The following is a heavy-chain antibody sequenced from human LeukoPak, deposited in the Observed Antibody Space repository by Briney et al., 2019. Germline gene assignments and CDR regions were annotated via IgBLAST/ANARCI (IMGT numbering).Heavy chain of an antibody. CDR2: IYYSGST. Sequence: SETPSLTCTVSGGSISSYYWSWIRQPPGKGLEWIGYIYYSGSTNYNPSLKSRVTISVDTSKNQFSLKLSSVTAADTAVYYCARGDSSGYYSLTDYWGQGTLVTVSS. D-gene: IGHD3-22*01. CDR1: GGSISSYY. V-gene: IGHV4-59*01. J-gene: IGHJ4*02. CDR3: ARGDSSGYYSLTDY.